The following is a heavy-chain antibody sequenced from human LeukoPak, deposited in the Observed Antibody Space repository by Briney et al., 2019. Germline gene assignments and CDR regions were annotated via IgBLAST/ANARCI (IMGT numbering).Heavy chain of an antibody. CDR3: ARVPSYSSGLDY. V-gene: IGHV1-69*04. CDR2: IIPILGIA. Sequence: GASVKVSCKVSGYTLTELSMHWVRQAPGQGLEWMGRIIPILGIANYAQKFQGRVTITADKSTSTAYMELSSLRSEDTAVYYCARVPSYSSGLDYWGQGSLVTVSS. D-gene: IGHD6-19*01. CDR1: GYTLTELS. J-gene: IGHJ4*02.